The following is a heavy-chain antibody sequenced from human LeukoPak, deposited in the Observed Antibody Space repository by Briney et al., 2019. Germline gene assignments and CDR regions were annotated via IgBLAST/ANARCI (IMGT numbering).Heavy chain of an antibody. CDR1: GFTFSDYY. J-gene: IGHJ3*02. CDR3: ARVCSNTSCWGAFDI. V-gene: IGHV3-11*04. D-gene: IGHD2-2*01. CDR2: ISSSGSSI. Sequence: PGGSLRLSCAASGFTFSDYYMNWIRQAPEKGLEWVSYISSSGSSIYYADSVKGRFTSSRDNAKNSLYLQMNSLRAEDAAVYYCARVCSNTSCWGAFDIWGQGTMVTVSS.